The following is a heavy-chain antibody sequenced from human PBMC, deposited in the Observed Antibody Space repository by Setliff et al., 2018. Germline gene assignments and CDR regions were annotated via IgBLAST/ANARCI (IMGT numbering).Heavy chain of an antibody. CDR2: INPNSGGT. V-gene: IGHV1-2*06. D-gene: IGHD3-22*01. CDR3: ARGYYDSYARYYVVGDY. CDR1: GYTFTGYS. Sequence: EASVKVSCKASGYTFTGYSMHWVRQAPGQGLEWMGRINPNSGGTNYAQKFQGRVTMTRDTSISTAYMKLSRLRSDDTAVYYCARGYYDSYARYYVVGDYWGQGTPVTVSS. J-gene: IGHJ4*02.